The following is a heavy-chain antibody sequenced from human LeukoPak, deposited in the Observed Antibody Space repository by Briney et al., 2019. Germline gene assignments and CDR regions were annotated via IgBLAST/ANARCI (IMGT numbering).Heavy chain of an antibody. D-gene: IGHD3-9*01. CDR2: ISGSDDTT. V-gene: IGHV3-23*01. Sequence: PGGSLRLSCAASGFSFSSYAMSWIRQAPGKRLEWVSGISGSDDTTDYADSVQGRFTISRDNSKNTLYLQMNSLRVEDTAVYYCAKSSSPRRYDTDGMDVWGQGTTVTVSS. CDR1: GFSFSSYA. J-gene: IGHJ6*02. CDR3: AKSSSPRRYDTDGMDV.